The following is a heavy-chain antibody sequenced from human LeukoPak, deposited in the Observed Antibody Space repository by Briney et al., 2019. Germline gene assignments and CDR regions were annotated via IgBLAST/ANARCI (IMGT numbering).Heavy chain of an antibody. V-gene: IGHV4-61*02. CDR3: ARDSATIAAASP. J-gene: IGHJ5*02. D-gene: IGHD6-13*01. Sequence: SETLSLTCTVSGGSISSSSYYWGWIRQPAGKGLEWIGRIYTSGSTNYNPSLKSRVTMSVDTSKNQFSLKLSSVTAADTAVYYCARDSATIAAASPWGQGTLVTVSS. CDR2: IYTSGST. CDR1: GGSISSSSYY.